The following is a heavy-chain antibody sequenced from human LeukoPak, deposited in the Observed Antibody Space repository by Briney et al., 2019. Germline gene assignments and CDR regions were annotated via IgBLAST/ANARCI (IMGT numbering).Heavy chain of an antibody. V-gene: IGHV4-34*01. J-gene: IGHJ6*03. Sequence: SETLSLTCAVYGGSFSGYHWSWIRQPPGKGLEWIGEINHSGSTNYNPSLKSRVTISVDTSKNQFSLKLSSVTAADTAVYYCARAKRFGVYYYYMDVWGKGTTVTVSS. CDR3: ARAKRFGVYYYYMDV. CDR1: GGSFSGYH. D-gene: IGHD3-10*01. CDR2: INHSGST.